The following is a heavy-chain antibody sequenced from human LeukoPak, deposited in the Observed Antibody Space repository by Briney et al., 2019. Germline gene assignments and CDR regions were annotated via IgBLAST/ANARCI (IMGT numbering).Heavy chain of an antibody. CDR3: AKSLGSVVVTANDY. Sequence: GGSLRLSCAASGFTFSDYYMSWIRQAPGKGLEWVSYISSSGSTIYYADSVKGRFTISRDNAKNSLYLQMNSLRAEDTAVYYCAKSLGSVVVTANDYWGQGTLVTVSS. V-gene: IGHV3-11*01. D-gene: IGHD2-21*02. J-gene: IGHJ4*02. CDR1: GFTFSDYY. CDR2: ISSSGSTI.